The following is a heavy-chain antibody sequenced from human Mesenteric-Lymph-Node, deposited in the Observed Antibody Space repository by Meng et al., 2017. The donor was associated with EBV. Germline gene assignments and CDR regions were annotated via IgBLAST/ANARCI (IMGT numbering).Heavy chain of an antibody. J-gene: IGHJ5*02. CDR3: ARAPLYGDNDWFDP. CDR1: GGSISSSYW. Sequence: QAQLPGPGPGLVKPCGPPSLPCAVSGGSISSSYWWIWVRQPPGKGLEWIGEIYHSGSTNYNPSLKSRVTISLDKSKNQFSLKLSSVTAADTAVYYCARAPLYGDNDWFDPWGQGTLVTVSS. CDR2: IYHSGST. V-gene: IGHV4-4*02. D-gene: IGHD4-17*01.